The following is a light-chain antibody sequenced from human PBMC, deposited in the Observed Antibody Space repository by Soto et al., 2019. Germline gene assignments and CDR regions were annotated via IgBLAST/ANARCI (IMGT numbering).Light chain of an antibody. CDR3: SSYEASNTVV. CDR2: EVN. CDR1: SSNIGNNY. Sequence: QSVLTQSPSVSAAPGQKVTISCSGSSSNIGNNYVSWYQQLPGTAPKLIIYEVNKRPSGVPHRFSGSKSGNTASLTVSGLQAEDEADYYCSSYEASNTVVFGGGTQLTVL. V-gene: IGLV1-51*01. J-gene: IGLJ2*01.